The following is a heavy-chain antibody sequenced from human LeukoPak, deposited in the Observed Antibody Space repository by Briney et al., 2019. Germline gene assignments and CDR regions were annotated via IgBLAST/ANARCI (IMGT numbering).Heavy chain of an antibody. J-gene: IGHJ4*02. CDR2: ISSSGSTI. D-gene: IGHD2-2*01. Sequence: GGSLRLSCAASGFTFSSYEMNWVRQAPGKGLEWVSYISSSGSTIYYADSVKGRFTISRDNAKNSLYLQMNSLRAEDTAVYYCATQQGRSSDYWGQGTLVTVSS. CDR1: GFTFSSYE. CDR3: ATQQGRSSDY. V-gene: IGHV3-48*03.